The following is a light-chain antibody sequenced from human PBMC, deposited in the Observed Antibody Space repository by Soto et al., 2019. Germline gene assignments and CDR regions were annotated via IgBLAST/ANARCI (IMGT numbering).Light chain of an antibody. CDR2: EVS. V-gene: IGLV2-14*01. J-gene: IGLJ1*01. Sequence: QSWLTQPASGSGSPGQSITISCTGTSSDVGGYKYVSWYQQHPCKAPKLMIYEVSNRPSVVSNRLSCFRSGNMAALTISLIQAEDEADFLCSEYAASYTLIFGSGTRSPS. CDR1: SSDVGGYKY. CDR3: SEYAASYTLI.